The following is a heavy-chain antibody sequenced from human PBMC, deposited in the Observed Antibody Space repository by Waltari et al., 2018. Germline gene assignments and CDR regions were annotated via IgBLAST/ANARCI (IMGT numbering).Heavy chain of an antibody. J-gene: IGHJ5*02. D-gene: IGHD1-7*01. CDR2: ISNSGGDT. CDR3: ARKDFTGTTSWLDA. V-gene: IGHV3-23*01. Sequence: EVQLLESGGDLVQPGGSLRLSCACSPFPFSNYGMTWVRQAPGKGLEWVSGISNSGGDTYYADSVEGRFFISRDNSKNIVYLQMDSLRAEDTAVYYCARKDFTGTTSWLDAWGQGTLVTVAS. CDR1: PFPFSNYG.